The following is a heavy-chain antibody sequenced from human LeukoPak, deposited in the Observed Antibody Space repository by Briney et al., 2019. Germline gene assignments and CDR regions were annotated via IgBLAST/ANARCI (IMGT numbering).Heavy chain of an antibody. CDR2: IYNSGST. D-gene: IGHD3-10*01. CDR1: GGSISSYY. CDR3: ARHTFGFDP. J-gene: IGHJ5*02. Sequence: SETLSLTCTVSGGSISSYYWSWIRQPPGKGLEWIGYIYNSGSTNYNPSLKSRVTISVDTSKNQFSLKLSSVTAADTAVYYCARHTFGFDPWGQGTLVTVSS. V-gene: IGHV4-59*08.